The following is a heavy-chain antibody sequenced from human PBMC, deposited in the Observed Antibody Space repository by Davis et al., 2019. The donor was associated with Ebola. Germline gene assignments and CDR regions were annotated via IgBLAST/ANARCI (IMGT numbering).Heavy chain of an antibody. CDR3: ARVVAVAYFDY. V-gene: IGHV4-59*08. J-gene: IGHJ4*02. CDR1: GGSISSYY. D-gene: IGHD6-19*01. CDR2: IYYSGST. Sequence: SETLSLTCTVSGGSISSYYWSWIRQPPGKGLEWIGYIYYSGSTNYNPSLKSRVTISVDTSKNQFSLKLSSVTAADTAVYYCARVVAVAYFDYWGQGTLVTVSS.